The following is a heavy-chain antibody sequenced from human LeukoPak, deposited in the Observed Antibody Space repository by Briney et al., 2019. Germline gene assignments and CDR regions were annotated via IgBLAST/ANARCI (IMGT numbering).Heavy chain of an antibody. CDR3: ARDKTPVDTAMVMGNYLDY. CDR1: GGSISSYY. J-gene: IGHJ4*02. Sequence: SETLSLTCTVSGGSISSYYWSWIRQPAGKGLEWIGRIYTSGSTNYNPSLKSRVTMSVDTSKNQSSLKLSSVTAADTAVYYCARDKTPVDTAMVMGNYLDYWGQGTLVTVSS. CDR2: IYTSGST. V-gene: IGHV4-4*07. D-gene: IGHD5-18*01.